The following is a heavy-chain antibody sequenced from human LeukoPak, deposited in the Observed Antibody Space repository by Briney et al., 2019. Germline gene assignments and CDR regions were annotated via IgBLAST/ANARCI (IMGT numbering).Heavy chain of an antibody. J-gene: IGHJ5*02. D-gene: IGHD3-9*01. V-gene: IGHV1-3*01. CDR2: INAGNGKT. CDR1: GYTFTRYA. CDR3: ARGYYDILTGYSRTWFDP. Sequence: ASVKVSCKASGYTFTRYAMHWVRQAPGQRLEWMGWINAGNGKTKYSQKFHGRVTITRDTSASTAYMELSSLKSEDTAVYYCARGYYDILTGYSRTWFDPWAREPWSPSPQ.